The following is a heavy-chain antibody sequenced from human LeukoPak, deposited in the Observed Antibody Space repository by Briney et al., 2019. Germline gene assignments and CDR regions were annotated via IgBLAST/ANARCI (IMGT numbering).Heavy chain of an antibody. CDR2: ISGYNGNK. CDR1: GYTFSSYG. CDR3: ARDLKYNILTGFRSSFGFDP. J-gene: IGHJ5*02. V-gene: IGHV1-18*01. Sequence: ASVKVSCKASGYTFSSYGISWVRQAPGQGLEWMGWISGYNGNKQYAQKVQGRVTMTTDTSTNTAYMELRSLRSDDTAVYYCARDLKYNILTGFRSSFGFDPWGQGTLVTVSS. D-gene: IGHD3-9*01.